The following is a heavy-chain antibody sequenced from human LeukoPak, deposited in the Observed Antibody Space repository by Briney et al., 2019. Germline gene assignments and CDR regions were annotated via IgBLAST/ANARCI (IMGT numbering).Heavy chain of an antibody. CDR2: INHSGST. CDR1: GGSFSGYH. V-gene: IGHV4-34*01. CDR3: ASSGYCSGGSCYGFVSPPIMFDY. J-gene: IGHJ4*02. D-gene: IGHD2-15*01. Sequence: SETLSLTCAVYGGSFSGYHWSWIRQPPGKGLEWIGEINHSGSTNYNPSLKSRVTISVDTSKNQFSLKLSSVTAADTAVYYCASSGYCSGGSCYGFVSPPIMFDYWGQGTLVTVSS.